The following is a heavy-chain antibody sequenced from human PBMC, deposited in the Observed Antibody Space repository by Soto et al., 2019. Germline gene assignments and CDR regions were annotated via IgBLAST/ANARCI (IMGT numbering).Heavy chain of an antibody. D-gene: IGHD3-9*01. Sequence: QVQLVESGGGVVQPGASLRLSCAASGFTFSAYALHWVRQAPGKGLEWVAAMSKDGTNKYYAESLKGRFTISRDNSKSTLYLQMNNLRPEDTAVYSCTRDRGTKTGSPFNWGQGTLVTVSS. CDR1: GFTFSAYA. CDR2: MSKDGTNK. V-gene: IGHV3-30-3*01. CDR3: TRDRGTKTGSPFN. J-gene: IGHJ4*02.